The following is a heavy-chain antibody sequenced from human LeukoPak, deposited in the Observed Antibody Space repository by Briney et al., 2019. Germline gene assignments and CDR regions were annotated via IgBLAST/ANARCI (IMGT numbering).Heavy chain of an antibody. J-gene: IGHJ4*02. Sequence: GGSLRLSCAASGFTFSSCWMSWVRQAPGKGLEWVANIKQDGSEKYYVDSVKGRFTISRDNAKNSLYLQMNSLRAEDTAVYYCARDWDYLDYWGQGTLVTVSS. CDR3: ARDWDYLDY. V-gene: IGHV3-7*05. CDR1: GFTFSSCW. D-gene: IGHD3-16*01. CDR2: IKQDGSEK.